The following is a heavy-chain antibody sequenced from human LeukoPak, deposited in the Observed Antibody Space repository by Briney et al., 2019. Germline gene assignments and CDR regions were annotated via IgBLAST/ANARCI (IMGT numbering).Heavy chain of an antibody. CDR3: AKDQRWESPHYLDS. Sequence: GGSLRLSCAASGFTFSNAWMNWVRQAPGKGLEWVGRIKSKTDGGTTDYAAPVKGRFTISRDDSKNTLYVQMNSLRDEDTALYYCAKDQRWESPHYLDSWGQGTLVTVSS. V-gene: IGHV3-15*07. J-gene: IGHJ4*02. CDR1: GFTFSNAW. CDR2: IKSKTDGGTT. D-gene: IGHD1-26*01.